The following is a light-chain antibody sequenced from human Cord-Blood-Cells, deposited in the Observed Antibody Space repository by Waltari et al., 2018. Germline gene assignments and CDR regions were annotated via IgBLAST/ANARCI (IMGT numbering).Light chain of an antibody. CDR1: QSISSY. Sequence: IQMTQSPSSLSASVGARVTITCRASQSISSYLNWYQQKPGKAPKLLIYAASSLQSGVPSRFSGSGSGTDFTLTISSLQPEDFATYYCQQSYSTPQTFGQGTKVEIK. V-gene: IGKV1-39*01. CDR2: AAS. J-gene: IGKJ1*01. CDR3: QQSYSTPQT.